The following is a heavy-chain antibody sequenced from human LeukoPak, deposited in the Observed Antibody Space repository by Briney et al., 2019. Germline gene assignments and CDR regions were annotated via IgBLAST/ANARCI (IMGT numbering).Heavy chain of an antibody. Sequence: GGSLRLSCAASGFTFSNYAMSWVRQAPGRGLEWVSAISGSSGLTYYADSVKGRFTISRDNSKNTLFLQMNSLRAEDTAVYYCAKGPYGPGAFDIWGQGTMVTVSS. CDR1: GFTFSNYA. V-gene: IGHV3-23*01. CDR3: AKGPYGPGAFDI. D-gene: IGHD3-10*01. CDR2: ISGSSGLT. J-gene: IGHJ3*02.